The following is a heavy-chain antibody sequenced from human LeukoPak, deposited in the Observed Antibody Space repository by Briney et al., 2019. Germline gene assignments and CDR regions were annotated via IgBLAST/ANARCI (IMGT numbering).Heavy chain of an antibody. D-gene: IGHD3-22*01. J-gene: IGHJ3*02. V-gene: IGHV4-34*01. Sequence: SETLSLTCAVYGGSFSGYYWSWIRQPPGKGLEWIGEINHSGSTNYNPSLKSRVTISVDTSKNQFSLKLSSVTAADTAVCYCARGTYDSSGSDAFDIWGQGTMVTVSS. CDR1: GGSFSGYY. CDR3: ARGTYDSSGSDAFDI. CDR2: INHSGST.